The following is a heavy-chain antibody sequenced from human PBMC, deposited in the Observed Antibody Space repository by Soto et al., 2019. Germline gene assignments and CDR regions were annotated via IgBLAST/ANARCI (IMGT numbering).Heavy chain of an antibody. J-gene: IGHJ4*02. D-gene: IGHD6-6*01. Sequence: SETRSLTCSIYSGSFSGYYWSWIRQPPGKGLEWIGEISQSGNTNYSPSLKSRVSISIDTSKKQFSLNLASVSAADTAVYYCARAPKVSGSSQTRPDFWGQGTLVTVSS. CDR1: SGSFSGYY. CDR3: ARAPKVSGSSQTRPDF. V-gene: IGHV4-34*01. CDR2: ISQSGNT.